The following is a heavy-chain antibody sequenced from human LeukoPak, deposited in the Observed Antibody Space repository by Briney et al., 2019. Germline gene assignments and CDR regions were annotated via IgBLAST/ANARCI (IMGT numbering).Heavy chain of an antibody. CDR3: ARGYYDFWSGYFPYYYYYGMDV. J-gene: IGHJ6*02. V-gene: IGHV3-33*01. Sequence: PGGSLRLSCAASGFTFSSYGVHWVRQAPGKGLEWVAVIWYDGSNKYYADSVKGRFTISRDNSRNTLYLQMNSLRAEDTAVYYCARGYYDFWSGYFPYYYYYGMDVWGQGTTVTVSS. CDR1: GFTFSSYG. CDR2: IWYDGSNK. D-gene: IGHD3-3*01.